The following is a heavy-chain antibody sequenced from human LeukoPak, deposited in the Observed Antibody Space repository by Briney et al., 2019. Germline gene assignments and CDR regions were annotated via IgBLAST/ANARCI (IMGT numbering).Heavy chain of an antibody. CDR1: GYTLTRYF. CDR2: INPNGGST. D-gene: IGHD3-9*01. CDR3: ASARKSTGYYPRVRYYFDY. Sequence: ASVNVSCKASGYTLTRYFIHWVRQAPGQGLEWMGLINPNGGSTSYPQKFQGRVTMTRNTSISTAYMELSSLRSEDTAVYYCASARKSTGYYPRVRYYFDYWGQGTLVTVSS. V-gene: IGHV1-46*01. J-gene: IGHJ4*02.